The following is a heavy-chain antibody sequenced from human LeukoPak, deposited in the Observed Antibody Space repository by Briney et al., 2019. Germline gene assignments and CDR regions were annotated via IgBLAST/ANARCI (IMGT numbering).Heavy chain of an antibody. J-gene: IGHJ6*02. CDR2: ISAYNGNT. CDR3: ARVNGIAAAGPPYYGMDV. D-gene: IGHD6-13*01. Sequence: ASVKVSCKASGYTFTSYGISWVRQAPGQGLEWMGWISAYNGNTNYAQELQGRVTMTTDTSTSTAYMELRSLRSDDTAVYYCARVNGIAAAGPPYYGMDVWGQGTTVTVSS. V-gene: IGHV1-18*01. CDR1: GYTFTSYG.